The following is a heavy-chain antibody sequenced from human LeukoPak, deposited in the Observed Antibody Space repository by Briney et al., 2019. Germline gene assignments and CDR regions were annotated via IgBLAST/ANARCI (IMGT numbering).Heavy chain of an antibody. CDR2: IIPIFGTA. J-gene: IGHJ4*02. Sequence: SVKVSCKASGYTFTGYYMHWVRQAPGQGLEWMGGIIPIFGTANYAQKFQGRVTITTDESTSTAYMELSSLRSEDTAVYYCARGYGAAAAYYFDYWGQGTLVTVSS. CDR3: ARGYGAAAAYYFDY. D-gene: IGHD6-13*01. CDR1: GYTFTGYY. V-gene: IGHV1-69*05.